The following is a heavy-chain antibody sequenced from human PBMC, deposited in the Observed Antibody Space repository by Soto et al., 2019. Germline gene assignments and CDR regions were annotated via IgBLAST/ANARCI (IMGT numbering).Heavy chain of an antibody. V-gene: IGHV1-18*01. J-gene: IGHJ6*02. CDR2: VSGYNGDT. Sequence: QGQLVQSGPEVKKPGASVKVSCKASGYTFSRYGISWVRQAPGQGLEWMGWVSGYNGDTKYAQKVQGKVTMTIDTSTYTAYMEVRILTSDDTAKYYCATNGQPPYYYYGMDVWGQGTTVTVSS. D-gene: IGHD2-8*01. CDR3: ATNGQPPYYYYGMDV. CDR1: GYTFSRYG.